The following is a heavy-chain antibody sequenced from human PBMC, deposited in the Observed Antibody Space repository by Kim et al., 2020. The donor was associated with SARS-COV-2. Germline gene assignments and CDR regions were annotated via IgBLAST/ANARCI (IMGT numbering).Heavy chain of an antibody. CDR3: ARDAPGDYDL. Sequence: GGSLRLSCAASGFTFSSYGMHWVRQAPGKGLEWVAVIWYDGSNKYYADSVKGRFTISRDNSKNMLYLQMNILRAEDTAVYYCARDAPGDYDLWGHGTLVTVSS. V-gene: IGHV3-33*01. CDR2: IWYDGSNK. D-gene: IGHD3-10*01. J-gene: IGHJ2*01. CDR1: GFTFSSYG.